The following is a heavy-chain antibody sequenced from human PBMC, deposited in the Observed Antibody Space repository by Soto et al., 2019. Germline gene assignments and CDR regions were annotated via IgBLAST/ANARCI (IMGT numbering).Heavy chain of an antibody. CDR3: ASPSYAFWSGYSGRLMDV. CDR1: GGSFSGYY. CDR2: ISHSGGS. V-gene: IGHV4-34*01. D-gene: IGHD3-3*01. Sequence: AETLSLTCAVYGGSFSGYYWSWVRQAPGKGLEWVGEISHSGGSNYNPALKRRGTITVETSKKQFSLKLSSVTAAATAVYYCASPSYAFWSGYSGRLMDVWGQGTTVTVSS. J-gene: IGHJ6*02.